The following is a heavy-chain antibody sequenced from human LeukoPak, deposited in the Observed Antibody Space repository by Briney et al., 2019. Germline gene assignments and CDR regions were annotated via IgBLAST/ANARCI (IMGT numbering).Heavy chain of an antibody. CDR3: ARFDHVWETHGMDAFDL. Sequence: PSETLSLTCAVSGYSISRGYSWGWIRQPPGMGLEWIGNMYHSESTHYNPSLKSRVTISADTSKNQFSLKLSSVTAADTAVYYCARFDHVWETHGMDAFDLWGQGTMVTASS. CDR1: GYSISRGYS. V-gene: IGHV4-38-2*01. D-gene: IGHD3-16*01. J-gene: IGHJ3*01. CDR2: MYHSEST.